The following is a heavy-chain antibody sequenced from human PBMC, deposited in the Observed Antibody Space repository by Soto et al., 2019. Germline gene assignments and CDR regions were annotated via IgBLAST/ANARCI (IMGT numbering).Heavy chain of an antibody. CDR1: GFSLITTGSG. Sequence: QITLKESGPTLVEPTQTLTLTCTFSGFSLITTGSGVAWIRQPPGKALEWLALLYWDDDKRYSPSLKSRLTITKDTSKIQVVLTMTNMDPVDTGTYFCVHLITAVTTFGMDVWGQGTAVTVSS. D-gene: IGHD4-17*01. J-gene: IGHJ6*02. V-gene: IGHV2-5*02. CDR3: VHLITAVTTFGMDV. CDR2: LYWDDDK.